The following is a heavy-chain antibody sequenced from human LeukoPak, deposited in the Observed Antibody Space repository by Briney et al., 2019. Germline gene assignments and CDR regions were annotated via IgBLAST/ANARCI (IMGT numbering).Heavy chain of an antibody. J-gene: IGHJ4*02. D-gene: IGHD2-21*02. Sequence: GGSLRLSCAASGFTFSSYSMNWVRQAPGKGLEWVSSISSSSSYIYYADSVKGRFTISRDNAKNSLYLQMNSLRAEDTAVYYCARGLSHIVVVTAIFDYWGQGTLVTVSS. CDR1: GFTFSSYS. CDR2: ISSSSSYI. CDR3: ARGLSHIVVVTAIFDY. V-gene: IGHV3-21*01.